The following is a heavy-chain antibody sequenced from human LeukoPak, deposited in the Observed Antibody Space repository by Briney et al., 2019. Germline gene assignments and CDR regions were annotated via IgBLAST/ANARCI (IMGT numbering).Heavy chain of an antibody. J-gene: IGHJ3*02. CDR1: GGSISGSY. CDR3: ARGRRYSSGSKYAFDI. Sequence: PSETLSLTCSVSGGSISGSYWNWIRQPPGKGLEWIGYVSYSGSTNYNPSLKSRVTISVDTSKNQFSLKLSSVTAADTAVYYCARGRRYSSGSKYAFDIWGQGTMVTVSS. CDR2: VSYSGST. V-gene: IGHV4-59*12. D-gene: IGHD3-22*01.